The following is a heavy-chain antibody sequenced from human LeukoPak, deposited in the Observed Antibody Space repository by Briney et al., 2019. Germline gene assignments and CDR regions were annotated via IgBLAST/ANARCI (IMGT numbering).Heavy chain of an antibody. V-gene: IGHV3-23*01. J-gene: IGHJ4*02. CDR1: GFTFSSYA. CDR3: AKDRRYYYASSGHFDY. CDR2: ISGSGGST. D-gene: IGHD3-22*01. Sequence: GGSLRLSCAASGFTFSSYAMSWVRQAPGKGLEWVSAISGSGGSTYYADSVKGRFTISRDNSKNTLYLQMNSLRAEDTAVYYCAKDRRYYYASSGHFDYWGQGTLVTVSS.